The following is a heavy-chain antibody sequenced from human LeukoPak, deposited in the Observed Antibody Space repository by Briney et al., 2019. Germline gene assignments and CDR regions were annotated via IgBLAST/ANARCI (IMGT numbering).Heavy chain of an antibody. CDR2: INHSGYT. Sequence: TSSETLSLTCAVYGESFSGYFWSWIRQPPGKGLEWIGEINHSGYTNYNPSLKSRVTISVDTSKNQFSLKLSSVTAADTAVYYCARSDYYYYYYMDVWGKGTTVTISS. J-gene: IGHJ6*03. CDR3: ARSDYYYYYYMDV. V-gene: IGHV4-34*01. CDR1: GESFSGYF.